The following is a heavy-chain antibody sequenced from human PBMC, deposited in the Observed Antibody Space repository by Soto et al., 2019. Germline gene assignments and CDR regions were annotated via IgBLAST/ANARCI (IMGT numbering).Heavy chain of an antibody. Sequence: SETLSLTCTVSGGSISSYYWTWIRQPPGKGLEWIGYIYYSGSTNYNPSLKSRVTISVATSKTQFSLKLSSVTAADTAVYYCARLGILTGRPGYNWFDPWGQGTLVTVSS. V-gene: IGHV4-59*08. CDR3: ARLGILTGRPGYNWFDP. J-gene: IGHJ5*02. CDR2: IYYSGST. D-gene: IGHD3-9*01. CDR1: GGSISSYY.